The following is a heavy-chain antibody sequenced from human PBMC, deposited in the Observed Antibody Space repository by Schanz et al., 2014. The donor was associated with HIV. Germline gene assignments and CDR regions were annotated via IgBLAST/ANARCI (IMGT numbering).Heavy chain of an antibody. J-gene: IGHJ4*02. CDR2: IYYDGTNK. D-gene: IGHD6-6*01. V-gene: IGHV3-33*06. CDR1: GFSFRTFG. CDR3: AKGWRGYSISSLVDY. Sequence: QVQLVESGGGVVQPGRSLRLSCVASGFSFRTFGMHWVRQAPGKGLEWVALIYYDGTNKYYTDSVKGRFTISRDNSKNTLYLHMNSLRADDTAVYYCAKGWRGYSISSLVDYWGQGSLVTVSS.